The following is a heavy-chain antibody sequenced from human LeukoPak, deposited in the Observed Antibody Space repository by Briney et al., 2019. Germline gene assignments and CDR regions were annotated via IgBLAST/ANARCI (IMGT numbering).Heavy chain of an antibody. D-gene: IGHD1-26*01. J-gene: IGHJ3*02. CDR2: ISNSGDYI. CDR3: ARGSNGALDI. Sequence: PGGSLRLSCTVSGFTFSSFTMNWVRQGPEKGLEWVASISNSGDYISYADSLKGRFTISRDNAKNSLFLQMSSLRAEDTAVYYCARGSNGALDIWGQGTMVTVSS. V-gene: IGHV3-21*01. CDR1: GFTFSSFT.